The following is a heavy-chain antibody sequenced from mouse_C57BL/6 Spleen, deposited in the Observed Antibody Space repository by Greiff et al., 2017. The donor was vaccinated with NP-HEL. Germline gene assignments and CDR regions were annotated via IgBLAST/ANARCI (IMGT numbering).Heavy chain of an antibody. V-gene: IGHV5-17*01. D-gene: IGHD1-1*01. CDR1: GFTFSDYG. Sequence: EVMLVESGGGLVKPGGSLKLSCAASGFTFSDYGMHWVRQAPEKGLEWVAYISSGSSTIYYADTVKGRFTISRDNAKNTLFLQMTSLRSEDTAMYYCAREGFYYYGSSSYFDYWGQGTTLTVSS. CDR3: AREGFYYYGSSSYFDY. CDR2: ISSGSSTI. J-gene: IGHJ2*01.